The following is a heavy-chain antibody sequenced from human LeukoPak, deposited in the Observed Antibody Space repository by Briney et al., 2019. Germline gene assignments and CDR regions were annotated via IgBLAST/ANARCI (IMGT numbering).Heavy chain of an antibody. D-gene: IGHD5-12*01. V-gene: IGHV3-30-3*01. CDR2: VIYDGSNK. CDR1: GFTFSNYA. J-gene: IGHJ4*02. CDR3: ARGKYGGYFIDY. Sequence: GGSLRLSCTASGFTFSNYAMHWVRQAPGKGLEWVAVVIYDGSNKYYADSVKGRFSISRDNSKNTLYLQMNSLRAEDTAVYYCARGKYGGYFIDYWGQGTLVTVSS.